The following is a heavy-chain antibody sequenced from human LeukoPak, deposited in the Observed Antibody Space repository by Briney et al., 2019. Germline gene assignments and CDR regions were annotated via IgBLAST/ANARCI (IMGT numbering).Heavy chain of an antibody. D-gene: IGHD2-2*02. CDR2: FTDRPGRT. J-gene: IGHJ4*02. CDR3: AKDHLLCTSTSCYIDYFDS. CDR1: GFTFTNYA. V-gene: IGHV3-23*01. Sequence: GGSLRLSCETSGFTFTNYAMSWVRQAPGKGLEWVSAFTDRPGRTYYAGSVRGRFTISRDTSKNTLFLQMSSLRVEDTAIYYCAKDHLLCTSTSCYIDYFDSWGQGTLVSVSP.